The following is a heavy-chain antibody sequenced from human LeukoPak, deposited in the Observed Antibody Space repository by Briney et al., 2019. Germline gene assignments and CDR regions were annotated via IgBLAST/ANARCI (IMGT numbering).Heavy chain of an antibody. Sequence: ASVKVSCKTSGFTFSTSGIQWVRQARGQRLEWIGWIVVGSGNTKYAQKFQERVTITRDMFTSTAYMELSSLRSEDTAVYYCAAELNYYYDSSAYYFDAFDIWGQGTMVTVSS. CDR1: GFTFSTSG. CDR2: IVVGSGNT. J-gene: IGHJ3*02. CDR3: AAELNYYYDSSAYYFDAFDI. V-gene: IGHV1-58*02. D-gene: IGHD3-22*01.